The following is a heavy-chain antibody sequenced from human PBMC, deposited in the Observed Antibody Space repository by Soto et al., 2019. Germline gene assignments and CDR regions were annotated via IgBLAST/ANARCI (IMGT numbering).Heavy chain of an antibody. V-gene: IGHV4-39*01. CDR3: ASYYDYGDYYFDY. Sequence: QLQLQESGPGLVKPSETLSLTCAVSGGSISSSSYYWGWIRQPPGKGLEWIGSIYYSGSTYYNPSRKRRVTLSADTSKHQFSLKRSYVTAAHTAVSDCASYYDYGDYYFDYWGQGTLVTVSS. CDR1: GGSISSSSYY. CDR2: IYYSGST. D-gene: IGHD4-17*01. J-gene: IGHJ4*02.